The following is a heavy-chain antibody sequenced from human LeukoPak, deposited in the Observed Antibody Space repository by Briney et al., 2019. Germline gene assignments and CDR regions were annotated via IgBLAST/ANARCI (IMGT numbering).Heavy chain of an antibody. D-gene: IGHD1-26*01. Sequence: GGSPRLSCAASGFTFSGSAIHWVRQASGKGLDWVGRIRSKANSYATEYAASVKGRFTISRDDPEKTAYLQMNSLKIEDTAVYYCTRMGSGRSVDYWGQGTLVTVSS. V-gene: IGHV3-73*01. CDR2: IRSKANSYAT. J-gene: IGHJ4*02. CDR3: TRMGSGRSVDY. CDR1: GFTFSGSA.